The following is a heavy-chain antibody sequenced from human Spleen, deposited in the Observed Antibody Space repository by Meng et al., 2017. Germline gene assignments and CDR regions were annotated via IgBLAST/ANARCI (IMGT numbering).Heavy chain of an antibody. Sequence: QRQQWGAGLLKPSETLPLTCVVSGGSFSDYYGSWIRQPPGKGLEWIGEINHSGSTNYNPSLESRATISVDTSQNNLSLKLSSVTAADSAVYYCARGPTTMAHDFDYWGQGTLVTVSS. CDR3: ARGPTTMAHDFDY. CDR1: GGSFSDYY. CDR2: INHSGST. D-gene: IGHD4-11*01. J-gene: IGHJ4*02. V-gene: IGHV4-34*01.